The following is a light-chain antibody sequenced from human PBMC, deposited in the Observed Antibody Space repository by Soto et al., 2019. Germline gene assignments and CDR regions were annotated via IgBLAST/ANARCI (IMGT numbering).Light chain of an antibody. J-gene: IGKJ1*01. CDR2: GAS. V-gene: IGKV3-15*01. CDR1: QSVSTN. CDR3: QHYTA. Sequence: EIVMTQSPDTLSVSSGERATLSCRASQSVSTNVAWYQQKPGQAPRLLIYGASARATGIPARFSGSGSGTEFTLTISSLQSEDFAVYYCQHYTAFGQGTKVEIK.